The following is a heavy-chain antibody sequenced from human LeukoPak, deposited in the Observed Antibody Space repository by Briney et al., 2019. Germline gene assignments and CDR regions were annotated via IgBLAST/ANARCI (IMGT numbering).Heavy chain of an antibody. CDR1: GLVFSNTA. CDR2: ISGGGERT. CDR3: GKDGGQYSSGPEFDP. J-gene: IGHJ5*02. Sequence: GGSLRLSCAASGLVFSNTAMNWARQSPGRGREWVSAISGGGERTFYADSVKGRFTISRDNSKNMAYLQMNSLRADDTAIYYCGKDGGQYSSGPEFDPRGQGALVTVSS. V-gene: IGHV3-23*01. D-gene: IGHD6-19*01.